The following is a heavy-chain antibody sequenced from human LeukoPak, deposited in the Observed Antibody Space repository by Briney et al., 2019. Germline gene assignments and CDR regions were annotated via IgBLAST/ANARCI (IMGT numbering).Heavy chain of an antibody. CDR1: GGSISSSSYY. CDR3: ARDSYYYDSSGYRNWFDP. V-gene: IGHV4-39*07. Sequence: SETLSLTCTVSGGSISSSSYYWGWIRQPPGKGLEWIGSIYYSGSTYYNPSLKSRVTISVDTSKNQFSLKLSSVTAADTAVYYCARDSYYYDSSGYRNWFDPWGQGTLVTVSS. J-gene: IGHJ5*02. D-gene: IGHD3-22*01. CDR2: IYYSGST.